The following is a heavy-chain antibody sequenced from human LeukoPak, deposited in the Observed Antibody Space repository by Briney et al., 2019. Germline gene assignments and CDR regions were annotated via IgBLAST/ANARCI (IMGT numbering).Heavy chain of an antibody. D-gene: IGHD3-10*01. Sequence: SETLSLTCAVYGGSFSGYYWSWIRQPPGKGLEWIGEINHSGSTNYNPSLKSRVTISVDTSKNQFSLKLSSVTAADTAVYYCARGRRFGEFNFDYWGQGTLVTVSS. CDR3: ARGRRFGEFNFDY. CDR1: GGSFSGYY. CDR2: INHSGST. V-gene: IGHV4-34*01. J-gene: IGHJ4*02.